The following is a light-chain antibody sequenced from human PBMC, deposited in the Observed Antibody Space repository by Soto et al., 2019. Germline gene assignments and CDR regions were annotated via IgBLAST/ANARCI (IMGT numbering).Light chain of an antibody. CDR1: QSVSSN. CDR3: HQYNNWPPWT. V-gene: IGKV3-15*01. Sequence: EIVMTQSPATLSVSPGARATLSCRARQSVSSNLAWYQQKPGQAPRVLIYGASTRATGIPARFSGSGSGTEFTLTVSSLQSEDFGVYSCHQYNNWPPWTFGQGTKVEIK. J-gene: IGKJ1*01. CDR2: GAS.